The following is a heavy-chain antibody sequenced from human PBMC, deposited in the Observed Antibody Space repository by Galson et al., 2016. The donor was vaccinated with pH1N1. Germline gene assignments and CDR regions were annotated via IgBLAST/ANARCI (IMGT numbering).Heavy chain of an antibody. Sequence: SLRLSCAASGFTFSSYAMKWVRQAPGKGLEWVSSISGSRLSAYYADSVKGRFTISRDNSKNTLYLQMNSLRADDTAVHFCAKDRVVFPINAGSFDIWGQGTMVTVSS. D-gene: IGHD2-15*01. J-gene: IGHJ3*02. CDR1: GFTFSSYA. V-gene: IGHV3-23*01. CDR2: ISGSRLSA. CDR3: AKDRVVFPINAGSFDI.